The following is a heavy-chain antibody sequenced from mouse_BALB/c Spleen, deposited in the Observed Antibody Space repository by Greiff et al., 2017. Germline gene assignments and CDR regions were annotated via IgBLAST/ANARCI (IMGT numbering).Heavy chain of an antibody. Sequence: VQLQQPGAELVRPGASVKLSCKASGYTFTSYWINWVKQRPGQGLEWIGNIYPSDSYTNYNQKFKDKATLTVDKSSSTAYMQLSSPTSEDSAVYYCTRSRNAMDYWGQGTSVTVSS. CDR2: IYPSDSYT. CDR3: TRSRNAMDY. V-gene: IGHV1-69*02. J-gene: IGHJ4*01. CDR1: GYTFTSYW.